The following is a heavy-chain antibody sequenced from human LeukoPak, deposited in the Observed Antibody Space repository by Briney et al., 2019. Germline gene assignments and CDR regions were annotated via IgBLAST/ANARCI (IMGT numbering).Heavy chain of an antibody. V-gene: IGHV4-30-4*08. CDR2: IYYSGRT. CDR3: ARYYDFLSYMDV. Sequence: SQTLSLTYSVSAGSISSGEYYWSWIRQPPGKGLEWIGYIYYSGRTYYNPSLKSRLAITVDTSKNQFSLKLNSVTAADTAVYYCARYYDFLSYMDVWGKGTTVTVSS. CDR1: AGSISSGEYY. D-gene: IGHD3-3*01. J-gene: IGHJ6*03.